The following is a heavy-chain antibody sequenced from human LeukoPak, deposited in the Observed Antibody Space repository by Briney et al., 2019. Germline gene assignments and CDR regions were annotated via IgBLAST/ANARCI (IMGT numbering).Heavy chain of an antibody. V-gene: IGHV1-2*04. CDR1: GYTFTGYY. Sequence: ASVKVSCKASGYTFTGYYMHWVRQAPGQGLEWMGWINPNSGGTNYAQKFQGWVTMTRDTSISTAYMELSRLRSDDTAVYYCAREGSGRYYGGHGYYGMDVWGQGATVTVSS. CDR2: INPNSGGT. CDR3: AREGSGRYYGGHGYYGMDV. D-gene: IGHD1-26*01. J-gene: IGHJ6*02.